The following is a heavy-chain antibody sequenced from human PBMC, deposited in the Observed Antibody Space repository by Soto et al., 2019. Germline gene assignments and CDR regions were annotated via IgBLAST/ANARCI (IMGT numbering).Heavy chain of an antibody. V-gene: IGHV2-26*01. D-gene: IGHD5-12*01. CDR1: GFSLNNSRMG. Sequence: QVTLKESGPVLVKPTETLTLTCTVSGFSLNNSRMGVTWIRQPPGKALEWLAHIFSIAEKSYSTSLKSKLTISKDTSKTQVILLMTNIGPVDTATYYCARIGPAIGRGFYYYGMDVWGQGTTVTVSS. CDR2: IFSIAEK. CDR3: ARIGPAIGRGFYYYGMDV. J-gene: IGHJ6*02.